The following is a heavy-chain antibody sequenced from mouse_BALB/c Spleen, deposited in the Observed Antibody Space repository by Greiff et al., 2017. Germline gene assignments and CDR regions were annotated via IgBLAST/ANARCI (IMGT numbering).Heavy chain of an antibody. CDR1: GYSITSDYA. D-gene: IGHD2-4*01. CDR3: ATYDYDDYAMDY. V-gene: IGHV3-2*02. Sequence: EVKLMESGPGLVKPSQSLSLTCTVTGYSITSDYAWNWIRQFPGNKLEWMGYISYSGSTSYNPSLKSRISITRDTSKNQFFLQLNSVTTEDTATYYCATYDYDDYAMDYWGQGTSVTVSS. CDR2: ISYSGST. J-gene: IGHJ4*01.